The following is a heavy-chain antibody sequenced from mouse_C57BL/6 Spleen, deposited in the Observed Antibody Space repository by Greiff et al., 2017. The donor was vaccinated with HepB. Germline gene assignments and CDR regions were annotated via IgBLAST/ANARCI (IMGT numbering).Heavy chain of an antibody. CDR2: ILPSIGRT. Sequence: VKLQESGSELRSPGSSVKLSCKDFDSAVFPIAYMSWVRQKPGHGFEWIGGILPSIGRTIYGEKFEDKATLDADTLSNTAYLELNSLTSEDSAIYYCARPDYYGSSYVWYFDVWGTGTTVTVSS. D-gene: IGHD1-1*01. CDR3: ARPDYYGSSYVWYFDV. J-gene: IGHJ1*03. V-gene: IGHV15-2*01. CDR1: DSAVFPIAY.